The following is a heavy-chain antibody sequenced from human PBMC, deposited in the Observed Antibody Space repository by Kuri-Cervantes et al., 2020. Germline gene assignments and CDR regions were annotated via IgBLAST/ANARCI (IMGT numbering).Heavy chain of an antibody. CDR2: ISGSGGST. V-gene: IGHV3-23*01. D-gene: IGHD3-10*01. J-gene: IGHJ4*02. Sequence: GESLKISCAASGFTFSSYAMSWVRRAPGRGLEWVSAISGSGGSTYYADSVKGRFTISRDNSKNTLYLQMNSLRAEDTAVYYCARDSYGSGSYPRDWGQGTLVTVSS. CDR1: GFTFSSYA. CDR3: ARDSYGSGSYPRD.